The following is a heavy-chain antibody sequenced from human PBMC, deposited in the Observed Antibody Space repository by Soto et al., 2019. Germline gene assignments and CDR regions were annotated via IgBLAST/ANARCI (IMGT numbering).Heavy chain of an antibody. D-gene: IGHD3-10*01. CDR3: ARGLRGELSPGGIDQFDH. CDR2: ISSSGGTI. Sequence: ETQLVDSGGGSVQPGGSLRLSCAASGFTFSSYEMNWVRQAPGKGLEWGSYISSSGGTIFYADSLKGRFTISRDNARNALSLQMNSLRAEDTAVYYCARGLRGELSPGGIDQFDHWGHGTLVTVSS. CDR1: GFTFSSYE. J-gene: IGHJ4*01. V-gene: IGHV3-48*03.